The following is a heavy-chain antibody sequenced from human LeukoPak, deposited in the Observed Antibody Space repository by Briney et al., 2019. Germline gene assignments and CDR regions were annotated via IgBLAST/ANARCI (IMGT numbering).Heavy chain of an antibody. V-gene: IGHV4-61*02. Sequence: PSETLSLTCTVSGGSISSGSYYWSWIRQPAGKGLEWIGRIYTSGSTNYNPPLKSRVTISVDTSRNQFSLKLSSVTAADTAVYHCARRRGNYYGSGSYLGNWFDPWGQGTLVTVSS. CDR3: ARRRGNYYGSGSYLGNWFDP. CDR1: GGSISSGSYY. CDR2: IYTSGST. J-gene: IGHJ5*01. D-gene: IGHD3-10*01.